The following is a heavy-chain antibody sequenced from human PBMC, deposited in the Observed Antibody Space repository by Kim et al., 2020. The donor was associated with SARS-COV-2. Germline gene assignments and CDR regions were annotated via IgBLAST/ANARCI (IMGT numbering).Heavy chain of an antibody. D-gene: IGHD3-9*01. J-gene: IGHJ4*02. CDR1: GFTFSSYA. CDR3: AKGPDYDILTGYFGVY. CDR2: ISGSGGST. Sequence: GGSLRLSCAASGFTFSSYAMSWVRQAPGKGLEWVSAISGSGGSTYYADSVKGRFTISRDNSKNTLYLQMNSLRAEDTAVYYCAKGPDYDILTGYFGVYWGQGTLVAVSS. V-gene: IGHV3-23*01.